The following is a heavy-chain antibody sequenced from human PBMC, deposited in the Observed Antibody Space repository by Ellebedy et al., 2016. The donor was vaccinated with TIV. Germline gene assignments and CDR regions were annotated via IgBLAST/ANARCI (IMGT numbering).Heavy chain of an antibody. CDR3: ARAPVHRGMDV. CDR2: IYTSGST. CDR1: GYSISSGSYY. J-gene: IGHJ6*02. D-gene: IGHD6-6*01. Sequence: SETLSLTXTVSGYSISSGSYYWSWIRQPAGKGLEWIGRIYTSGSTNYNPSLKSRVTMSVDTSKNQFSLELSSVTAADTAVYYCARAPVHRGMDVWGQGTTVTVSS. V-gene: IGHV4-61*02.